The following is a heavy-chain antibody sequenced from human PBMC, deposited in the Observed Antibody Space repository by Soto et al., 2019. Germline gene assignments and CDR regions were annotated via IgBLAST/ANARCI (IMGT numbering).Heavy chain of an antibody. CDR1: GFTFSSYA. J-gene: IGHJ5*02. CDR2: ISGSGGST. CDR3: SKEYYYDSSGYYYVPWFDP. Sequence: GSLRLSCAASGFTFSSYAMSWVRQAPGKGLEWVSAISGSGGSTYYADSVKGRFTISRDNSKNTLYLQMNSLRAEDTAVYYCSKEYYYDSSGYYYVPWFDPWGQGTLVTGAS. V-gene: IGHV3-23*01. D-gene: IGHD3-22*01.